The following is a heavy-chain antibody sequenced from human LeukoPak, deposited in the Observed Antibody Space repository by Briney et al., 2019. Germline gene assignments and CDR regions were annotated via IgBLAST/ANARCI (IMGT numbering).Heavy chain of an antibody. J-gene: IGHJ6*02. CDR1: GFTFSTYS. V-gene: IGHV3-48*04. D-gene: IGHD3-10*01. CDR2: ISTSGSTI. CDR3: VRGFHYGLDV. Sequence: PGGSLRLSCAASGFTFSTYSMNWVRQAPGKGLDWVSYISTSGSTIYYADSVKGRFPISRDNAKNSLSLEMNSLRAEDTAVYYCVRGFHYGLDVWGQGTTVTVSS.